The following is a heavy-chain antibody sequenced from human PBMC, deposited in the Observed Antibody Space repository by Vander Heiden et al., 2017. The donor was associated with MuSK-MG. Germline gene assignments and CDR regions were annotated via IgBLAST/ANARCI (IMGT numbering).Heavy chain of an antibody. V-gene: IGHV4-34*01. CDR3: ARGFQQQLDY. D-gene: IGHD6-13*01. J-gene: IGHJ4*02. CDR1: GGSFSGYY. CDR2: INHSGST. Sequence: QVQLQQWGAGLLKPSETLSLTCAVYGGSFSGYYWSWIRQPPGKGLEWIGEINHSGSTNDNPSLKSRVTISVDTSKNQFSLKLSSVTAADTAVYYCARGFQQQLDYWGQGTLVTVSS.